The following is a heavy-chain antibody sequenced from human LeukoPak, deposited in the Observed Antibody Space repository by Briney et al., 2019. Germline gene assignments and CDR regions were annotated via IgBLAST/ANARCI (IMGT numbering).Heavy chain of an antibody. J-gene: IGHJ4*02. Sequence: GGSLRLSCAASGFTFSSYGMHWVRQAPGKGLEWVAVISYDGSNKYYADCVKGRFTISRDNSKNTLYLQMNSLRAEDTAVYYCAKSLLWFGELVDYWGQGTLVTVSS. D-gene: IGHD3-10*01. CDR3: AKSLLWFGELVDY. CDR2: ISYDGSNK. V-gene: IGHV3-30*18. CDR1: GFTFSSYG.